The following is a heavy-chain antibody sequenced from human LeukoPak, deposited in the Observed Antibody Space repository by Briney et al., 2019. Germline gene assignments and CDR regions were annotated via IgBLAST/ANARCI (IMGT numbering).Heavy chain of an antibody. J-gene: IGHJ4*02. CDR3: ARDRWNGRGRQKDGAIDYFDY. V-gene: IGHV1-69*05. Sequence: GSSVKVSCKASGGTFSSYAISWVRQAPGQGLEWMGGIIPIFGTANYAQKFQGRVTITTDESTSTAYMELSSLRSEDTAVYYCARDRWNGRGRQKDGAIDYFDYWGQGILVTVSS. CDR2: IIPIFGTA. D-gene: IGHD3-16*01. CDR1: GGTFSSYA.